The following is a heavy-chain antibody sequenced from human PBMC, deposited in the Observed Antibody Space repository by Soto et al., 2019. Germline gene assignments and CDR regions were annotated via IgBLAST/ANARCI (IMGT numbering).Heavy chain of an antibody. CDR1: GFTFSSYA. CDR3: ARDHVHCSSTSCPWGHYYYYYYGMDV. V-gene: IGHV3-30-3*01. Sequence: QVQLVESGGGVVQPGRSLRLSCAASGFTFSSYAMHWVRQAPGKGLEWVAVISYDGSNKYYADSVKGRFTISRDNSKNTLYLQMNSLRAEDTAVYYCARDHVHCSSTSCPWGHYYYYYYGMDVWGQGTTVTVSS. J-gene: IGHJ6*02. D-gene: IGHD2-2*01. CDR2: ISYDGSNK.